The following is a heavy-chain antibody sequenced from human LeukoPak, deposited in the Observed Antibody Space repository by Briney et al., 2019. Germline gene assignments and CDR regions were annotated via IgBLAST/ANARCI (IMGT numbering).Heavy chain of an antibody. J-gene: IGHJ4*02. V-gene: IGHV3-23*01. Sequence: PGGSLRLSCAASGFTFSFYAMTWVRQAPGKGLEWVSAISGSGTGTHYADSVKGRFTISRDNSKNKLYLQMNSLRAEDTAVYYCAKGLYQYFGSGSYTLDYWGQGTQVTVSS. CDR2: ISGSGTGT. CDR1: GFTFSFYA. D-gene: IGHD3-10*01. CDR3: AKGLYQYFGSGSYTLDY.